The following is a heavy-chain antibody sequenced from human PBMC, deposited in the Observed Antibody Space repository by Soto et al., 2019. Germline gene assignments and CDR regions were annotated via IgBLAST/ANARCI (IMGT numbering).Heavy chain of an antibody. J-gene: IGHJ3*02. D-gene: IGHD3-16*01. CDR2: IWANGINK. CDR3: VRERGRFGAFGI. V-gene: IGHV3-33*01. Sequence: QVQLLDSGGGVVQPGRSLRLSCAASGFPFTTYGMHWVRQAPGKGLEWVAVIWANGINKYYADSVRGRFTISRDNSKNTLDLQMNSLRDEDTALYYCVRERGRFGAFGIWGQGTMVTVSS. CDR1: GFPFTTYG.